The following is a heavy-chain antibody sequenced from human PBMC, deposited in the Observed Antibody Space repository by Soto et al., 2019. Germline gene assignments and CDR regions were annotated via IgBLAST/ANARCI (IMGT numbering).Heavy chain of an antibody. CDR3: ARSPSSSWYGGGAFDI. D-gene: IGHD6-13*01. J-gene: IGHJ3*02. Sequence: LSLTCTVSGDSISSSNWWSWVLQPPGKGLEWIGEIYHSGSTNYNPSLKGRVTISVDKSKNQISLRLSSVTAADTAVFYCARSPSSSWYGGGAFDIWGQGTMVTVSS. CDR2: IYHSGST. V-gene: IGHV4-4*02. CDR1: GDSISSSNW.